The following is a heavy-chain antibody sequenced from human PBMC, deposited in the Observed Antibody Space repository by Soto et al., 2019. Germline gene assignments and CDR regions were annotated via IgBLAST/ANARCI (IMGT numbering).Heavy chain of an antibody. V-gene: IGHV4-4*07. CDR2: IYSSGST. CDR1: GGSISSYY. D-gene: IGHD2-2*01. J-gene: IGHJ6*02. Sequence: SETLSLTCTVSGGSISSYYWSWIRQPAGKGLEWSGRIYSSGSTNYNPSLKSRVTMSVDASKNQFSLRLSSVTAADTAMYYCARDTLGYCSSNSCYYGMEVWGQGTTLSVSS. CDR3: ARDTLGYCSSNSCYYGMEV.